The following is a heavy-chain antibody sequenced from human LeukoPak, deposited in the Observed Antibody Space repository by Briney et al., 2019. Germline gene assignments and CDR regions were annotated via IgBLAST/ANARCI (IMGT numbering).Heavy chain of an antibody. J-gene: IGHJ4*02. CDR3: ARGPITGYSDY. Sequence: GGSLRLSCAASGFTFSSYSMNWVRQAPGKGLEWVANTKQDGSEKYYVDSVKSRFTISRDNAKNSLYLQMNSLRAEDTAVYYCARGPITGYSDYWGQGTLVTVSS. D-gene: IGHD1-14*01. V-gene: IGHV3-7*01. CDR2: TKQDGSEK. CDR1: GFTFSSYS.